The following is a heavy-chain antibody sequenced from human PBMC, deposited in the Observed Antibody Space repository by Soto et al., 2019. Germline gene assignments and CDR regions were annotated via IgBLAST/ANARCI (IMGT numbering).Heavy chain of an antibody. V-gene: IGHV1-46*01. D-gene: IGHD2-15*01. CDR1: GYTFTSYY. J-gene: IGHJ6*02. Sequence: QVQLVQSGAEVKKPGASVKVSCKASGYTFTSYYMHWVRQAPGQGLEWMGIINPSGGSTNYAQKFQGRVTLTRDTSTSTVYMELSSLRSEDTAVYYCASPLGVVVAATPSHYYYGMDVWGQGTTVTVSS. CDR3: ASPLGVVVAATPSHYYYGMDV. CDR2: INPSGGST.